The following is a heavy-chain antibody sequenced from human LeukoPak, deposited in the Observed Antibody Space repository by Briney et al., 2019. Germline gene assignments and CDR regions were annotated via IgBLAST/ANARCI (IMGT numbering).Heavy chain of an antibody. CDR2: ISYDGSNE. Sequence: PGGSLRLSCAASGFTFSTYAIHWVRQAPGKGLEWVAVISYDGSNEEYADSVKGRFTISRDNSKNTLYLRMNSLRAEDTAVHYCARLPGYCSSNSCYKMTIPFDYWGQGTLVTVSS. D-gene: IGHD2-2*02. CDR3: ARLPGYCSSNSCYKMTIPFDY. V-gene: IGHV3-30-3*01. CDR1: GFTFSTYA. J-gene: IGHJ4*02.